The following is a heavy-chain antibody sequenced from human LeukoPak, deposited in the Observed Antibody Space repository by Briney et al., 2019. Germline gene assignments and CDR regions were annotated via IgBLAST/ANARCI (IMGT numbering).Heavy chain of an antibody. CDR2: ISGSGDNT. CDR3: ASDRSGDASCYYLV. V-gene: IGHV3-23*01. J-gene: IGHJ4*02. D-gene: IGHD3-3*01. Sequence: QPGASLRLSCAASGFSFADYDMGWVRQAPGEGLQWVSTISGSGDNTRYAGSVKGRFTISRDTSNNTLYLQRSSLSAEDTAVYFCASDRSGDASCYYLVGGQGTLVTVSS. CDR1: GFSFADYD.